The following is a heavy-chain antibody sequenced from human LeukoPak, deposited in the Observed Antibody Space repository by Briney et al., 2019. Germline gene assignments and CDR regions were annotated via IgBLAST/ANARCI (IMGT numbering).Heavy chain of an antibody. D-gene: IGHD3-3*01. J-gene: IGHJ4*02. CDR2: TYSGDST. V-gene: IGHV3-66*02. CDR1: GFSSTY. Sequence: TGGSLRLSCVASGFSSTYTSWVRQAPGKGLEWVSVTYSGDSTYYADSVRGRFTISRDISKNTVYLQMNSLRPEDTAVYYCARDLWDGTGYWGQGTLVTVAS. CDR3: ARDLWDGTGY.